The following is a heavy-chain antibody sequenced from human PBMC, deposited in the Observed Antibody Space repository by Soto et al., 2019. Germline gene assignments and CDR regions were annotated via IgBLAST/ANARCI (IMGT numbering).Heavy chain of an antibody. V-gene: IGHV1-18*01. D-gene: IGHD1-26*01. CDR2: ISAYNGNT. CDR3: ARDAAVGIFDH. CDR1: GYTFTSYA. Sequence: ASVKVSCKASGYTFTSYAMYWVRQAPGQGLEWMGWISAYNGNTNYAQKLQGRVTMTTDTSTSTAYMELRSLRSDDTAVYYCARDAAVGIFDHWGQGTLVTVSS. J-gene: IGHJ4*02.